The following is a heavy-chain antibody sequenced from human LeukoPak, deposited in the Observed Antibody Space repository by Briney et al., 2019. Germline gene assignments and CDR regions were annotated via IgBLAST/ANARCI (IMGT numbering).Heavy chain of an antibody. CDR3: ARRGYSYGYVT. CDR2: IYYSGST. D-gene: IGHD5-18*01. Sequence: SETLSLTCTVSGDSISTSSYYWGWIRQPPGKGLEWIGTIYYSGSTSYNPSLTSRVTISVDTSKNQFSLKLSSVTAADTAVYYCARRGYSYGYVTWGQGTLVTVSS. J-gene: IGHJ5*02. CDR1: GDSISTSSYY. V-gene: IGHV4-39*01.